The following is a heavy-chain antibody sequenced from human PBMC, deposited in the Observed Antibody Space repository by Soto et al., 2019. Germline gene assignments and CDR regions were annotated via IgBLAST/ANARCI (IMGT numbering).Heavy chain of an antibody. CDR1: GFSLSTSGVG. CDR3: THTPPATVTTSAEYFQH. CDR2: IYWDDDK. D-gene: IGHD4-4*01. J-gene: IGHJ1*01. V-gene: IGHV2-5*02. Sequence: QITLKESGPTLVKPTQTLTLTCTFSGFSLSTSGVGVGWIRQPPGEALEWLALIYWDDDKRYSPSLKSRLSITKDNSKNQVVLTMTNMDPVDTATYYCTHTPPATVTTSAEYFQHWGQGTLVTVSS.